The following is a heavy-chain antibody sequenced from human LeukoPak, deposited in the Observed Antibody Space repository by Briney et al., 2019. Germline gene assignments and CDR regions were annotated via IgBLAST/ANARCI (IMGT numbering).Heavy chain of an antibody. J-gene: IGHJ4*02. CDR1: GYTFTTYD. CDR2: MNPNSGYT. D-gene: IGHD6-19*01. CDR3: ARVAGSIDH. V-gene: IGHV1-8*03. Sequence: ASVKVSCKASGYTFTTYDINWVRQATGQGLEWMGWMNPNSGYTGYAQKFQGRVTITRDTSISTAYMELSSLRPEDTAVYYCARVAGSIDHWGQGTLVTVSS.